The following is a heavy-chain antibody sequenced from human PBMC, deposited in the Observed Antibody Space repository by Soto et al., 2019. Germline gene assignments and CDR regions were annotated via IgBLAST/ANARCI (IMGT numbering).Heavy chain of an antibody. J-gene: IGHJ6*02. CDR2: ISAYNGNS. Sequence: GASVKVSCKASGYTFTSYGISWVRQAPGQGLEWVGWISAYNGNSNYAQKYHGRVTMTTDTSTNTAYMEMSSLRSDDTAVYYCAREGGYCISTSCYGEVLYYYGMDVWGQGTTVTVSS. V-gene: IGHV1-18*01. D-gene: IGHD2-2*01. CDR3: AREGGYCISTSCYGEVLYYYGMDV. CDR1: GYTFTSYG.